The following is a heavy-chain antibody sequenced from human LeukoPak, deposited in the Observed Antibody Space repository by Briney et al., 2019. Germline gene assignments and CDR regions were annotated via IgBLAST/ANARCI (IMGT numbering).Heavy chain of an antibody. Sequence: ASVKVSCKASGGTFSSYAISWVRQAPGQGLEWMGRIIPILGIANYAQKFQGRVTITADKSTSTAYIELSSLRSEDTAVYYCAREGTRSYGSGSPQFAYWGQGTLVTVSS. D-gene: IGHD3-10*01. J-gene: IGHJ4*02. CDR1: GGTFSSYA. CDR3: AREGTRSYGSGSPQFAY. CDR2: IIPILGIA. V-gene: IGHV1-69*04.